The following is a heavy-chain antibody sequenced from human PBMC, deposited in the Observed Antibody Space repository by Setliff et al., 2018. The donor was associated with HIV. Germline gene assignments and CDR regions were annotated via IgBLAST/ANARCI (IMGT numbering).Heavy chain of an antibody. J-gene: IGHJ3*02. CDR1: GGSFSGFY. Sequence: SETLSLTCGVYGGSFSGFYWTWIRQPPGKGLEWIGNIYHSGNTFHNPSLKSRVTISVHTSKNQFSLKLSSVTAADTAVYYCARRRSMPNNAFDIWGQGTMVTVSS. V-gene: IGHV4-34*01. CDR3: ARRRSMPNNAFDI. D-gene: IGHD2-2*01. CDR2: IYHSGNT.